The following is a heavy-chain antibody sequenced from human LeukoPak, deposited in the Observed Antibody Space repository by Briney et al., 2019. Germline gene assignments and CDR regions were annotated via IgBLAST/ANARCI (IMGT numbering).Heavy chain of an antibody. CDR1: GFTFSSYA. J-gene: IGHJ4*02. CDR3: ARGLREIDY. Sequence: PGGSLRLSCAASGFTFSSYAMHWVRQAPGKGLEWVAVISYDGSNKYYADSVKGRFTISRDNSKNTLYLQMNSLRAEDTAVYYCARGLREIDYWGQGTLVTVSS. CDR2: ISYDGSNK. V-gene: IGHV3-30-3*01. D-gene: IGHD5/OR15-5a*01.